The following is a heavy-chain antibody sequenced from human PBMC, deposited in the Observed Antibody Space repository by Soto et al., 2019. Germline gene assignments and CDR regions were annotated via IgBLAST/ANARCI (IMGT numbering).Heavy chain of an antibody. CDR2: ISGSGGST. J-gene: IGHJ6*02. D-gene: IGHD6-19*01. CDR1: GCTFSSYA. Sequence: PGGSLRLSCAASGCTFSSYAMSWVRKTTGKGLEWVSAISGSGGSTYYADSVKGRFTISRDNSKNTLYLQMNSLRAEDTAVYYCAKDPAIAVAGIVYYYGMDVWGQGTTVTVSS. V-gene: IGHV3-23*01. CDR3: AKDPAIAVAGIVYYYGMDV.